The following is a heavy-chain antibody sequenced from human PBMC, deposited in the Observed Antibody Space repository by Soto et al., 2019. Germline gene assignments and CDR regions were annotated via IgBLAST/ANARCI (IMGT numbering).Heavy chain of an antibody. J-gene: IGHJ4*02. CDR3: ARDLNPRQEMLYALLGY. D-gene: IGHD2-8*01. CDR2: ISGSSSMI. CDR1: GFTFSSYS. V-gene: IGHV3-48*01. Sequence: EVQLVESGGGLVQPGGSLRLSCEASGFTFSSYSMNWVRQAPGKGLEWVSYISGSSSMIYYADSVKGRFTISRDNAKNSLYLQMNSLRAEDTAVYYCARDLNPRQEMLYALLGYWGQGTLVTVSS.